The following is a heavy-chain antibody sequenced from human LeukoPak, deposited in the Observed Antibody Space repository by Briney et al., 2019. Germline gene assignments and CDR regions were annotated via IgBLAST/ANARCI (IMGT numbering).Heavy chain of an antibody. D-gene: IGHD3-22*01. V-gene: IGHV4-39*01. CDR3: ARRRYYDGSGYLE. CDR2: IYYSGRT. J-gene: IGHJ1*01. CDR1: GDSVSRSDSY. Sequence: PSETLALTCSVSGDSVSRSDSYWGWIRQPPGKGLERIGTIYYSGRTSYSPSLKCRVTMSVDPSNNQFSLNLRSVTAADTALYYCARRRYYDGSGYLEWGQGTLLSVSS.